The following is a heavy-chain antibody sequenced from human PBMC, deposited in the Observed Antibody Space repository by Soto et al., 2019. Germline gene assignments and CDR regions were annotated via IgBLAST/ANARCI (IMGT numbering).Heavy chain of an antibody. CDR2: SNAGNGNT. CDR1: GYTFTSYA. J-gene: IGHJ4*02. D-gene: IGHD2-21*02. Sequence: QVQLLQSGAEEKKRGGPVKVSCKASGYTFTSYAMHWVRQAPGQRLEWMGGSNAGNGNTKYSQKFHGRVTITRDTSASTAYMKLSSLRSDDTAVYYCASSIVVVTALDYWGQGALVTVSS. CDR3: ASSIVVVTALDY. V-gene: IGHV1-3*05.